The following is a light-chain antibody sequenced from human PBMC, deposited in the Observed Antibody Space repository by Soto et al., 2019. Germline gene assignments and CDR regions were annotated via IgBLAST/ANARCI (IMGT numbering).Light chain of an antibody. V-gene: IGLV2-23*01. CDR2: EGS. CDR1: SSDVGTYNL. J-gene: IGLJ1*01. CDR3: CSYAGSSTSV. Sequence: QSALTQPASLSGSPGQSITIPCTGTSSDVGTYNLVSWYQQHPGKAPKLMIYEGSKRPSGVSNRFSGSKSGNTASLTISGLQAEDEADYYCCSYAGSSTSVFGTGTKLTVL.